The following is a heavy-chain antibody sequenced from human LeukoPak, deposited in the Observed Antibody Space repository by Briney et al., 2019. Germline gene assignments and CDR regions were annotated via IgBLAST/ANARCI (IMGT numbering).Heavy chain of an antibody. D-gene: IGHD1-20*01. V-gene: IGHV4-34*01. CDR1: GGSFSGYY. CDR3: ARRGNWKRNFDY. Sequence: SETLSLTCAVYGGSFSGYYWSWIRQPPGKGLEWIGEINHSGSTNYNPSLKSRVTISVDTSKNQFSLKLSSVTAADTAVYYCARRGNWKRNFDYWGQGTLVTVSS. CDR2: INHSGST. J-gene: IGHJ4*02.